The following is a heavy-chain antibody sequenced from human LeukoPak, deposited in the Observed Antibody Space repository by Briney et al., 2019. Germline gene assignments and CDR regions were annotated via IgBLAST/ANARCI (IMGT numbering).Heavy chain of an antibody. CDR1: GFTFSSYD. D-gene: IGHD3-3*01. CDR2: IGTAGDT. V-gene: IGHV3-13*01. Sequence: GGSLRLSCAASGFTFSSYDMHWVRQATGKGLEWVSAIGTAGDTYYPGSVKGRFTISRENAKNSLYLQMNSLRAGDTAVYYCARGNLWSGYWYYFDYWGQGTLVTVSS. CDR3: ARGNLWSGYWYYFDY. J-gene: IGHJ4*02.